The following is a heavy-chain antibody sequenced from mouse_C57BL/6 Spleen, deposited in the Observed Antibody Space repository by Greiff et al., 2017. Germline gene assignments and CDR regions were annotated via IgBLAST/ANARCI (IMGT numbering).Heavy chain of an antibody. CDR3: ARSGDYDYDVNYFDY. CDR1: GYTFTSYW. CDR2: IHPNSGST. V-gene: IGHV1-64*01. D-gene: IGHD2-4*01. J-gene: IGHJ2*01. Sequence: VQLQQPGAELVKPGASVKLSCKASGYTFTSYWMHWVKQRPGQGLEWIGMIHPNSGSTNYNEKFKSKATLTVDKSSSTAYMQLSSLTSEDSAVYYCARSGDYDYDVNYFDYWGQGTTLTVSS.